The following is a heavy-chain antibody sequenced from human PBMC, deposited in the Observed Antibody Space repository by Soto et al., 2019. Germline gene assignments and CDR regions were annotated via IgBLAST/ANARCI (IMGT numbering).Heavy chain of an antibody. J-gene: IGHJ4*02. CDR3: ARHGDYYDSSGYPAPFDY. Sequence: PSETRSLTWTVSGGSISRSIYYWVWIRQPPGKGLEWIGSIYYSGITYYNPSLKSRVTISVDTSKNQFSLKLSSVTAADTAVYYCARHGDYYDSSGYPAPFDYWGQGTLVTVSS. CDR2: IYYSGIT. V-gene: IGHV4-39*01. D-gene: IGHD3-22*01. CDR1: GGSISRSIYY.